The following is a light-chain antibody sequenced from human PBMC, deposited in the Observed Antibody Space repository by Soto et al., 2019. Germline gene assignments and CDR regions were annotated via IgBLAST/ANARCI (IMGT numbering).Light chain of an antibody. CDR3: QQYNIWPPWT. CDR2: VAS. V-gene: IGKV1-9*01. J-gene: IGKJ1*01. Sequence: IVLTQSPSSLSPSVAYSVTITCRAIKGIDTYLAWYQHKPGKAPKLLIYVASNFQSVVPSRFSGSGSGTEFTLTISSLQSENIAVYYCQQYNIWPPWTFGQGTKV. CDR1: KGIDTY.